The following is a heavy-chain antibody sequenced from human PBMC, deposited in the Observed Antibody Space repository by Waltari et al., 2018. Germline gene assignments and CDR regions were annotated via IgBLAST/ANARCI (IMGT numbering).Heavy chain of an antibody. Sequence: IKDSECTTYTPSHKSRVTISVDTSKRQFSLKVSSVTAADTAVYYCARAQNNDCSGGSCYPRPGYYYGMDVWGQGTTVTVSS. CDR3: ARAQNNDCSGGSCYPRPGYYYGMDV. J-gene: IGHJ6*02. CDR2: IKDSECT. V-gene: IGHV4-34*01. D-gene: IGHD2-15*01.